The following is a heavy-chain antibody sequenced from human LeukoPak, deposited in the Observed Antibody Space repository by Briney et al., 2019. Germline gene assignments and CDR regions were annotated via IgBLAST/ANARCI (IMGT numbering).Heavy chain of an antibody. J-gene: IGHJ3*02. D-gene: IGHD3-10*01. CDR3: ARDKFGELLSAFDI. Sequence: PGGSLRLSCAASGFTFSYYGMHWVRQAPDKGLEWVAFIRYDGNDKFYAQSVKGRFTISRDNAKNSLYLQMNSLRAEDTAVYYCARDKFGELLSAFDIWGQGTMVTVSS. CDR2: IRYDGNDK. CDR1: GFTFSYYG. V-gene: IGHV3-30*02.